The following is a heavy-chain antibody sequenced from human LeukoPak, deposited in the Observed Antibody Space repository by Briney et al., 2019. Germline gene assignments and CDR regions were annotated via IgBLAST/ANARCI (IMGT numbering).Heavy chain of an antibody. D-gene: IGHD2-21*02. CDR1: GGSISSYY. CDR2: IYYSGST. CDR3: ARYVVVTAYFDY. J-gene: IGHJ4*02. V-gene: IGHV4-59*01. Sequence: PSETLSLTCTVSGGSISSYYWSWIRQPPGKGLEWIGYIYYSGSTNYNPSLKSRVTISVDTSKNQFSLKLSSVTAADTAVYDCARYVVVTAYFDYWGQGTLVTVSS.